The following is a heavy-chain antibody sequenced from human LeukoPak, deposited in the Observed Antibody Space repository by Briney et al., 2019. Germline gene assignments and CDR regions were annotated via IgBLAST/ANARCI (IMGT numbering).Heavy chain of an antibody. V-gene: IGHV1-18*01. CDR1: GYTFTSYD. D-gene: IGHD2-21*02. CDR3: ASPTYCGGDCYPRWYYGMDV. Sequence: GASVKVSCKASGYTFTSYDINWVRQATGQGLEWMGWISAYNGNTNYAQKLQGRVTMTTDTSTSTAYMELRSLRSDDTAVYYCASPTYCGGDCYPRWYYGMDVWGQGTTVTVSS. J-gene: IGHJ6*02. CDR2: ISAYNGNT.